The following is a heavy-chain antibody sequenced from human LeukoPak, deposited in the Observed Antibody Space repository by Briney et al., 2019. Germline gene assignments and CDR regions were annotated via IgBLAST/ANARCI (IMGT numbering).Heavy chain of an antibody. J-gene: IGHJ4*02. CDR2: ISYGGSNT. CDR1: GFTFSSYA. CDR3: ARVRTYYYDSSGYYFDY. Sequence: GGSLRLSCAASGFTFSSYAMHWVRQAPGKGLEWVAVISYGGSNTYYGDSVKGRFTISRDNAKNSLYLQMNSLRAEDTAVYYCARVRTYYYDSSGYYFDYWGQGTLVTVSS. V-gene: IGHV3-30*04. D-gene: IGHD3-22*01.